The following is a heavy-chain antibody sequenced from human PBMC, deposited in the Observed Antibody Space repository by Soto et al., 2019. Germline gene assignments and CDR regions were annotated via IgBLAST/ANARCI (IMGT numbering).Heavy chain of an antibody. Sequence: QKVQGRVTMTIDTSARTTYMELRSLRSDDTAVYYCARAHCTSFSCYLDYWGQGTLVTVSS. D-gene: IGHD2-2*01. J-gene: IGHJ4*03. V-gene: IGHV1-18*01. CDR3: ARAHCTSFSCYLDY.